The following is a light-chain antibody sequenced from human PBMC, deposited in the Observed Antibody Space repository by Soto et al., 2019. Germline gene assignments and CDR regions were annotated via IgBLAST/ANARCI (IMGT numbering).Light chain of an antibody. CDR3: SSYTKTNTRV. CDR1: GSDIGAYDY. Sequence: QSVLTQPASVSGSPGQSITISCTGTGSDIGAYDYVSWFQHHPGKAPKLIIYEIHNRPSGVSIRFSGSKSGNTASLTISGLQAEDEAIYFCSSYTKTNTRVFGGGTKVTVL. V-gene: IGLV2-14*01. J-gene: IGLJ3*02. CDR2: EIH.